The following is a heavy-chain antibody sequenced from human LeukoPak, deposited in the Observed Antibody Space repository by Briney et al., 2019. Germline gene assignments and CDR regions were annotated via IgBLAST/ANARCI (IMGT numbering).Heavy chain of an antibody. CDR3: AKDETSSWPPPEYFQH. CDR2: IRYDGSNK. Sequence: GGSLRLSCAASGFTFRSYGMHWVRQAPGKGLEWVAFIRYDGSNKYYADSVKGRFTISRDNSKNTLYLQMNSLRAEDTAVYYCAKDETSSWPPPEYFQHWGQGTLVTVSS. J-gene: IGHJ1*01. CDR1: GFTFRSYG. V-gene: IGHV3-30*02. D-gene: IGHD6-13*01.